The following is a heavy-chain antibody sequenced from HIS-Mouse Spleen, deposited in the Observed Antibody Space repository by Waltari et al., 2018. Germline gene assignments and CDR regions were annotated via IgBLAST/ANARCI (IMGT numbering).Heavy chain of an antibody. CDR3: AREIPYSSSWYDWYFDL. D-gene: IGHD6-13*01. CDR2: IDYSGGT. CDR1: GGSISSSSYY. Sequence: QLQLQESGPGLVKPSETLSLTCTVSGGSISSSSYYWGWISQPPGKGLEWIGGIDYSGGTYDNPPLKSRVTISVDTSKNQFSLKLSSVTAADTAVYYCAREIPYSSSWYDWYFDLWGRGTLVTVSS. V-gene: IGHV4-39*07. J-gene: IGHJ2*01.